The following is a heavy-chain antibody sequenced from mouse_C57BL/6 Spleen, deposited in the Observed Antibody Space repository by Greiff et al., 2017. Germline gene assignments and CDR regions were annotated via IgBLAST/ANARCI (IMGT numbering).Heavy chain of an antibody. D-gene: IGHD2-5*01. CDR2: INPSSGYT. Sequence: QVQLQQSGAELARPGASVKMSCKASGYTFTSYTMHWVKQRPGQGLEWIGYINPSSGYTKYNQKFKDKATLTADKSSSTAYMQLSSLTSEDSAVYDCAREDSKGGYLDVWGTGTSVTVSS. CDR1: GYTFTSYT. V-gene: IGHV1-4*01. J-gene: IGHJ1*03. CDR3: AREDSKGGYLDV.